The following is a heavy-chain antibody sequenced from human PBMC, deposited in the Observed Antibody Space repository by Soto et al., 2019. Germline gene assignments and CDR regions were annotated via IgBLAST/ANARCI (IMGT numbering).Heavy chain of an antibody. CDR1: GGSISSGAYY. Sequence: QVQLQESGPGLLKPSQTLSLTCTVSGGSISSGAYYWSWIRQHPGKGLEWIGYIHDSGITQYNPSLKSRLTISVDTSRNQFSLKLTSVTAADTAVYYCARDQVGGTTGFDCWGQGTLVTVSS. J-gene: IGHJ4*02. V-gene: IGHV4-31*03. D-gene: IGHD1-26*01. CDR2: IHDSGIT. CDR3: ARDQVGGTTGFDC.